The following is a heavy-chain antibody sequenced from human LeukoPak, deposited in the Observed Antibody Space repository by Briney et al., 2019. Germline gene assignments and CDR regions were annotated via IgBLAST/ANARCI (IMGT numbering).Heavy chain of an antibody. CDR2: IYYSGST. D-gene: IGHD4-17*01. J-gene: IGHJ3*02. CDR1: GGSINSYY. CDR3: AREGTTVTHDDAFDI. V-gene: IGHV4-59*01. Sequence: SETLSLTCTVSGGSINSYYWSWIRQPPGKGLEWIGYIYYSGSTNYNPSLKSRVTISVDTSKNQFSLKLSSVTAADTAAYYCAREGTTVTHDDAFDIWGQGTMVTVSS.